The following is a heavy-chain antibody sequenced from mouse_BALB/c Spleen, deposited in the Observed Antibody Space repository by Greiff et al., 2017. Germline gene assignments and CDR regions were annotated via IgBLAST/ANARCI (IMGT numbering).Heavy chain of an antibody. D-gene: IGHD2-3*01. CDR3: ARKDGYSFAY. CDR2: ISSGGSYT. CDR1: GFTFSSYG. Sequence: EVMLVESGGDLVKPGGSLKLSCAASGFTFSSYGMSWVRQTPDKRLEWVATISSGGSYTYYPDSVKGRFTISRDNAKNTLYLQMSSLKSEDTAMYYCARKDGYSFAYWGQGTLVTVSA. V-gene: IGHV5-6*01. J-gene: IGHJ3*01.